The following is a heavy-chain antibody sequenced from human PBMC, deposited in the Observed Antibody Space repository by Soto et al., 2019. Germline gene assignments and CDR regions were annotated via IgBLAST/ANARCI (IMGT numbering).Heavy chain of an antibody. Sequence: QVQLVESGGGVVQPGTSLRLSCVGSGFTFRSFVIHWVRQAPGKGLEWVALTSYDGSNKYYDDSVKGRFTISRDNSRNTVDLQRDSLRVEAADFYYCARWGTTGGLDVWGQGTLVSVSS. CDR3: ARWGTTGGLDV. CDR2: TSYDGSNK. J-gene: IGHJ4*02. D-gene: IGHD3-16*01. CDR1: GFTFRSFV. V-gene: IGHV3-30*19.